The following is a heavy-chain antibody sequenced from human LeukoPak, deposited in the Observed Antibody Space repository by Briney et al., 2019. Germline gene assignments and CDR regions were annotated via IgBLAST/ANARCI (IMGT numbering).Heavy chain of an antibody. V-gene: IGHV3-21*06. D-gene: IGHD3-22*01. CDR1: GFTFSSYS. J-gene: IGHJ3*02. CDR3: ARGGHHYYDSSGYLYACDI. CDR2: ICSSSSYI. Sequence: GGSLRLSCAASGFTFSSYSMNWVRQAPGKGLEWVSSICSSSSYIYYADLLKGRFTIPRDNAKNSLYLQMNSLRAEDTAVYYCARGGHHYYDSSGYLYACDIWGQGTMVTVSS.